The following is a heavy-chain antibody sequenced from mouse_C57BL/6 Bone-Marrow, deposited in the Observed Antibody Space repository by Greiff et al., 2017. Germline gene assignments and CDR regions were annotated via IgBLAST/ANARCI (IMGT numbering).Heavy chain of an antibody. V-gene: IGHV14-4*01. CDR3: TRIAY. CDR1: GFNIKDDY. Sequence: VQLKESGAELVRPGASVKLSCTASGFNIKDDYMHWVKQRPEQGLEWIGWIDPENGDTEYASKFQGKATITVDTSSNTAYLQLRSLTSEDTAVYYCTRIAYWGQGTLGTVSA. J-gene: IGHJ3*01. CDR2: IDPENGDT.